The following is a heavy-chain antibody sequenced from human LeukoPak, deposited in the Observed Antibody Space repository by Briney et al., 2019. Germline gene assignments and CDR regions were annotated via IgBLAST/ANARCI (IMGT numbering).Heavy chain of an antibody. CDR1: GGSISSSSYY. CDR3: ANGATYYDFWSGYYTLLDY. CDR2: IYYSGST. Sequence: SETLSLTCTVSGGSISSSSYYWGWIRQPPGKGLEWIGSIYYSGSTYYNPSLKSRVTISVDTSKNQFSLKLSSVTAADTAVYYCANGATYYDFWSGYYTLLDYWGQGTLVTVSS. D-gene: IGHD3-3*01. J-gene: IGHJ4*02. V-gene: IGHV4-39*01.